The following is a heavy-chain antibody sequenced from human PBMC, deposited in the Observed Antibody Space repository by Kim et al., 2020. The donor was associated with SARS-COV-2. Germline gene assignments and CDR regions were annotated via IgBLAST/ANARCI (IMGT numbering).Heavy chain of an antibody. CDR1: GFTFSSYS. Sequence: GGSLRLSCAASGFTFSSYSMNWVRQAPGKGLEWVSSISSSSSYIYYADSVKGRFTISRDNAKNSLYLQMNSLRAEDTAVYYCARDLRLFLISSSSSPFDYWGQGTLVTVSS. D-gene: IGHD6-6*01. V-gene: IGHV3-21*01. CDR2: ISSSSSYI. CDR3: ARDLRLFLISSSSSPFDY. J-gene: IGHJ4*02.